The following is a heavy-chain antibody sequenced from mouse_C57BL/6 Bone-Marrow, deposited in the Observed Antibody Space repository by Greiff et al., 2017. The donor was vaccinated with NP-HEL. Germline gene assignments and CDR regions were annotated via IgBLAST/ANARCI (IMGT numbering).Heavy chain of an antibody. CDR3: AIVAGSSFYWYFDV. V-gene: IGHV1-74*01. CDR1: GYTFTSYG. J-gene: IGHJ1*03. Sequence: QVQLQQPGADLVKPGASVKVSCKASGYTFTSYGMHWVQQSPGQGLEWIGRIHPSDSDTNYNQKFKGKATLTVDKSSSTAYMQLSSLTSEDSAVDYCAIVAGSSFYWYFDVWGTGTTVTVSS. D-gene: IGHD1-1*01. CDR2: IHPSDSDT.